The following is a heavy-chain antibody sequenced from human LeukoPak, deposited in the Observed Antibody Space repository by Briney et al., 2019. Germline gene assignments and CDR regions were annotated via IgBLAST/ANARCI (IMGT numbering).Heavy chain of an antibody. Sequence: ASVKVSCKASGYTFTGYYMHWVRQAPGQGLEWMGWINPNSGGTNYAQKFQGRVTMTRDTSISTAYMELSRLRSDDTAVYYCATTVTQSLYYYYGMDVLGQGTTVTVSS. J-gene: IGHJ6*02. D-gene: IGHD4-17*01. V-gene: IGHV1-2*02. CDR1: GYTFTGYY. CDR3: ATTVTQSLYYYYGMDV. CDR2: INPNSGGT.